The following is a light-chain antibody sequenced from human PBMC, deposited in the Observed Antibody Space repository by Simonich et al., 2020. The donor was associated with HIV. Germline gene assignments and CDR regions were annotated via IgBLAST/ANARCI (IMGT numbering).Light chain of an antibody. V-gene: IGKV3-15*01. Sequence: EIVMTQSPATLSMSTGERATLSCRASQSVSSYLAWYQHKPGQAPRLLIYGASTRATGIPARFSGSGSGTEFTLTISSLQSEDFAVYYCQQYDTWWTFGQGTKVEIK. J-gene: IGKJ1*01. CDR1: QSVSSY. CDR3: QQYDTWWT. CDR2: GAS.